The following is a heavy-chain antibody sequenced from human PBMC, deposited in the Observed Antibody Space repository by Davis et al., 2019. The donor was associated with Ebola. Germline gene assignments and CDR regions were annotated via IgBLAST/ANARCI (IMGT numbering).Heavy chain of an antibody. CDR2: INPSGGST. V-gene: IGHV1-46*01. CDR1: GYTFTSYY. D-gene: IGHD6-19*01. J-gene: IGHJ6*02. Sequence: ASVPVSCMASGYTFTSYYMHWVRQAPGQGLAWMGIINPSGGSTSYAQKLQGTVNMTRDTSTSTVYTELSSLRPEDTAVYCCARDRGSSGGSRRYYYYGMDVWGQGTTVTVSS. CDR3: ARDRGSSGGSRRYYYYGMDV.